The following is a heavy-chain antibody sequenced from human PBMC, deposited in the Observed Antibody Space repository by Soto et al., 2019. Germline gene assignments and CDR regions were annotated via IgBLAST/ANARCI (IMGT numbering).Heavy chain of an antibody. CDR2: IYWDDDK. D-gene: IGHD2-15*01. Sequence: QITLKESGPTLVKPTQTLTLTCTLSGFSLSTSGVGVGWIRQPPGKALEWLTLIYWDDDKRYSPSLKSRLTFTTATPKNQVVLTMTNMDPVDTATYYCALRRGYCSGGSCYSIWFAPWGQGTLVTVSS. CDR3: ALRRGYCSGGSCYSIWFAP. V-gene: IGHV2-5*02. J-gene: IGHJ5*02. CDR1: GFSLSTSGVG.